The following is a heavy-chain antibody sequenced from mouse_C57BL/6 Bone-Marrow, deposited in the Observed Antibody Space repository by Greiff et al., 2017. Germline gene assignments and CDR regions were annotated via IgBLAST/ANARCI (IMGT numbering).Heavy chain of an antibody. V-gene: IGHV1-72*01. Sequence: VQLQQPGAELVKPGASVKLSCTASGYTFTSYWMHWVQQRPGRGLEWIGRIDPNSGGTKYTEKFKSTATLTADKPSNTAYMHLSSLTSEDSAVYYEARVGGYYDGSSPLAMDYWGQGTSVTVAS. D-gene: IGHD1-1*01. CDR2: IDPNSGGT. CDR3: ARVGGYYDGSSPLAMDY. J-gene: IGHJ4*01. CDR1: GYTFTSYW.